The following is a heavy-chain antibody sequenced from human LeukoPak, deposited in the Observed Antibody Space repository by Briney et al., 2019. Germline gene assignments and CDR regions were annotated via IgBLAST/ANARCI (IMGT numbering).Heavy chain of an antibody. D-gene: IGHD1-14*01. CDR2: INSDESST. J-gene: IGHJ4*02. V-gene: IGHV3-74*01. Sequence: GGSLRLSCAASGFTFSSYWMHWVRQAPGKGPAWVSRINSDESSTSYADSVKGRFTISRDNAKNTLFLQMNSLRAEDTALYYCARGNRGFDYWGQGTLVTVSS. CDR1: GFTFSSYW. CDR3: ARGNRGFDY.